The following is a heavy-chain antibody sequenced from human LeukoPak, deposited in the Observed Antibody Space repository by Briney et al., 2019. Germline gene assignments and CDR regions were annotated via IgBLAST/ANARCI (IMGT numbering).Heavy chain of an antibody. V-gene: IGHV3-48*01. CDR2: ISSSSSTI. J-gene: IGHJ4*02. CDR3: AKGTQLWSPHYFDY. D-gene: IGHD5-18*01. Sequence: GGSLRLSCAASGFTFSSYSMNWVRQAPGKGLEWVSYISSSSSTIYYADSVKGRFTISRDNSKNTLYLQMNSLRAEDTAVYYCAKGTQLWSPHYFDYWGQGTLVTVSS. CDR1: GFTFSSYS.